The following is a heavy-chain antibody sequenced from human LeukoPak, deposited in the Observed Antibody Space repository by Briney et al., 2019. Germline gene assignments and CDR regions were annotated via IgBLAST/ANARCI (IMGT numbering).Heavy chain of an antibody. CDR2: ISWNSGSI. CDR3: TRVGYIDEGIDY. V-gene: IGHV3-9*01. CDR1: GFIFNNYA. Sequence: GGSLRLSCAGSGFIFNNYAMHWVRQPPGKGLEWVSGISWNSGSIDYADSVKGRFTISRDNAKNSLYLQMNSLRAEDTAIYYCTRVGYIDEGIDYWGQGTLVTVSS. J-gene: IGHJ4*02. D-gene: IGHD5-24*01.